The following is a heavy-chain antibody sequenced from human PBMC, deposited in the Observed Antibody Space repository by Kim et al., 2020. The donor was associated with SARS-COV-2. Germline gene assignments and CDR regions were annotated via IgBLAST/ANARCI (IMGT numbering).Heavy chain of an antibody. CDR3: ARGTAGYNWFDP. J-gene: IGHJ5*02. Sequence: ASVKVSCKASGYTFTSYDINWVRQATGQGLEWMGWMNPNSGNTGYAQKFQGRVTMTRSTSITTAYMELTSLTSEDTAVYYCARGTAGYNWFDPWGQGTLVTVSS. D-gene: IGHD3-10*01. CDR1: GYTFTSYD. CDR2: MNPNSGNT. V-gene: IGHV1-8*01.